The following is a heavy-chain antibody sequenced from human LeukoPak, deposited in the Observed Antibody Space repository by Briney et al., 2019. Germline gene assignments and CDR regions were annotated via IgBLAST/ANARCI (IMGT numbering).Heavy chain of an antibody. CDR3: AKIEDIVATIARGYFDY. V-gene: IGHV3-23*01. D-gene: IGHD5-12*01. J-gene: IGHJ4*02. CDR2: ISGSGGST. Sequence: TGGSLRLSCAASGFTFSSYGMHWVRQAPGKGLEWVSAISGSGGSTGYADSVKGRFTISRDNSKNTVYLQMNSLRAEDTAVYYCAKIEDIVATIARGYFDYWGQGTLVTVSS. CDR1: GFTFSSYG.